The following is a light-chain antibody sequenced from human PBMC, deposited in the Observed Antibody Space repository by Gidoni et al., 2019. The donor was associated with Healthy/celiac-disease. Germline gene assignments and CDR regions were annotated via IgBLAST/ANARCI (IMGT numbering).Light chain of an antibody. J-gene: IGKJ1*01. Sequence: DIQMTQSPSSLSASVGDRVTITCRASQNISNYLNWYQQKPGKAPKHLIYDASTLQRGGPSRFSGSGSGTDFTLTISSLQPEDVATYYCQQHYNTPRTFGQGTKVEIK. V-gene: IGKV1-33*01. CDR2: DAS. CDR1: QNISNY. CDR3: QQHYNTPRT.